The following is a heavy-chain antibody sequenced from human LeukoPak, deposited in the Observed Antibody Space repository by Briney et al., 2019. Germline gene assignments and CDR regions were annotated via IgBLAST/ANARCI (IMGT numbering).Heavy chain of an antibody. CDR1: GFTFSSYW. D-gene: IGHD3-22*01. CDR3: ASRPGYYDSSGYHFDY. V-gene: IGHV3-7*01. Sequence: GGSLRLSCAASGFTFSSYWMSWVGQAPGKGLEWVANIKKDGSEKYYVHSVNGRFTTSTANTKTSLYLQMTSLRAEDTAVYYCASRPGYYDSSGYHFDYWGQGTLVTVSS. J-gene: IGHJ4*02. CDR2: IKKDGSEK.